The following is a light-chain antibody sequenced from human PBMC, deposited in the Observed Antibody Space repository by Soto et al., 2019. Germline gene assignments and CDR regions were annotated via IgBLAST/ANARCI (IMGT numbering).Light chain of an antibody. Sequence: QSVLAQPASVSGSPGQSITLLCTGTSSDFGIYNSVSWYQQHPGKAPKLMIHDVTNRSSGVSSRFSGSRSGNTASLTISGLQAEDEADYYCSSFTSSSSYVFGPGTKVTVL. CDR1: SSDFGIYNS. J-gene: IGLJ1*01. V-gene: IGLV2-14*01. CDR2: DVT. CDR3: SSFTSSSSYV.